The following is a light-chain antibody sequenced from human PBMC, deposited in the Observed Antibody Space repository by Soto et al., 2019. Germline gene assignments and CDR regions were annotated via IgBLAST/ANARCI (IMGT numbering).Light chain of an antibody. Sequence: DIKMTQSPSTMSASVGDRVTITCRANQSISSWLAWYQQKLGKAPILLIYQASSLQSGVPSRFSGSGSGTEFTLTISSLQPDDFATYYCQQYKSFPFTFGPGTKVDIK. J-gene: IGKJ3*01. CDR3: QQYKSFPFT. CDR1: QSISSW. CDR2: QAS. V-gene: IGKV1-5*03.